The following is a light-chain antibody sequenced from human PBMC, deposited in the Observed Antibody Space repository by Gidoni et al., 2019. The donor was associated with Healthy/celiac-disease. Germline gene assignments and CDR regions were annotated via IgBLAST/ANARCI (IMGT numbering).Light chain of an antibody. V-gene: IGKV1-39*01. CDR1: QSISSH. Sequence: DIQMTQSPSSLSASVGDRVTITCRASQSISSHLNWYQQKPGKAPKLLIYAASRLQSGVPSRFSGSGSGTDFTLTISSLQPEDFATYYCQQSYSTPPLTFGGGTKVEIK. CDR2: AAS. CDR3: QQSYSTPPLT. J-gene: IGKJ4*01.